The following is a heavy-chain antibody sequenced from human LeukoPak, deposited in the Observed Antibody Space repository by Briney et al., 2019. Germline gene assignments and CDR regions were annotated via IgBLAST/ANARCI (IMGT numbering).Heavy chain of an antibody. CDR1: GGSISSNSYY. CDR3: AREVYGSGRVRNFDS. V-gene: IGHV4-39*07. CDR2: IKSSGNT. Sequence: PSETLSLTCTVSGGSISSNSYYWGCLRQPPGKGLECIAIIKSSGNTFYTPSLKSRVTISVDTSKNQFSLNLSSVTAADTAVYYCAREVYGSGRVRNFDSWGQGTLVTVSS. D-gene: IGHD3-10*01. J-gene: IGHJ4*02.